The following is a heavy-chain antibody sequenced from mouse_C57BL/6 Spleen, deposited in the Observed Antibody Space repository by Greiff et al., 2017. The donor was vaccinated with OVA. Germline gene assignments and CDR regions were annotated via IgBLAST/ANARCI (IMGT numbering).Heavy chain of an antibody. CDR2: SRNKANDYTT. J-gene: IGHJ4*01. CDR1: GFTFSDFY. CDR3: ARDAFGDYAMDY. Sequence: DVHLVESGGGLVQSGRSLRLSCATSGFTFSDFYMEWVRQAPGKGLEWIAASRNKANDYTTEYSASVKGRFIVSRDTSQSILYLHMNALRAEDTAIYYCARDAFGDYAMDYWGQGTSVTVSS. V-gene: IGHV7-1*01.